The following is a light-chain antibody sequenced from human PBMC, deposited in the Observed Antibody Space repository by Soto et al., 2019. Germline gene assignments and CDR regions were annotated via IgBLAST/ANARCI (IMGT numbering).Light chain of an antibody. J-gene: IGKJ3*01. Sequence: EIVLTQSPGTLSLSPGERATLSCRASQSVSSTYLAWYLQKPGQAPRLLIYGASSRATGIPDRFSGSGSGTDVTLTISRLEPEDFAVYYCQQYGSSSSFTFGPGTKVDIK. CDR3: QQYGSSSSFT. V-gene: IGKV3-20*01. CDR2: GAS. CDR1: QSVSSTY.